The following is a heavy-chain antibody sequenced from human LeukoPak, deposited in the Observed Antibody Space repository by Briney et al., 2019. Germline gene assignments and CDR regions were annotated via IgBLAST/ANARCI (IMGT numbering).Heavy chain of an antibody. D-gene: IGHD6-13*01. V-gene: IGHV3-15*01. Sequence: GGSLRLSCAASGFTFSNAWMSWVRQAPGKGLEWVGRIKSKTDGGTTDYAAPVKGRFTISRDNSKNTLYLQMNSLRAEDTAVYYCARPASSSWYYYYYYMDVWGKGITVTVSS. CDR3: ARPASSSWYYYYYYMDV. J-gene: IGHJ6*03. CDR1: GFTFSNAW. CDR2: IKSKTDGGTT.